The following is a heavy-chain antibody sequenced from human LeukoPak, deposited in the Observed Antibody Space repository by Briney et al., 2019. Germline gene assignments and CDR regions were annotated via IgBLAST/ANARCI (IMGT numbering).Heavy chain of an antibody. CDR1: GFTFSSYS. CDR3: AREGGGSSWYRGYYFDY. V-gene: IGHV3-21*01. J-gene: IGHJ4*02. CDR2: ISSSSSYI. Sequence: GGSLRLSCAASGFTFSSYSMNWVRQAPGKGLEWVSSISSSSSYIYYADSVKGRFTISRDNAKNSLYLQMNSLRAEDTAVYYCAREGGGSSWYRGYYFDYWGQGTLVTVSS. D-gene: IGHD6-13*01.